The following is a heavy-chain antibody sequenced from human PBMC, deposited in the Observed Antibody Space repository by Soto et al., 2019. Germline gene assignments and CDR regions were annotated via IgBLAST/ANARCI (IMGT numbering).Heavy chain of an antibody. V-gene: IGHV1-69*06. CDR1: GGTFSSYA. CDR2: IIPPFGTS. CDR3: ARFYNCSPYWYFDL. Sequence: QVQLVQSGAAVKKPGSSVKVSCTVSGGTFSSYAISWVRQAPGQGLEWMGQIIPPFGTSKYAQNFEGRVTITADKSTSAAYMGLSSIKSENTAFYYCARFYNCSPYWYFDLWGRGTLVTVS. D-gene: IGHD1-20*01. J-gene: IGHJ2*01.